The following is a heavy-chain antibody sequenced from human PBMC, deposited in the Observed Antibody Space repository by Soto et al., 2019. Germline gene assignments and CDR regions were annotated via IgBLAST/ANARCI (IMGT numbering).Heavy chain of an antibody. CDR2: IRSYNENT. D-gene: IGHD3-3*01. V-gene: IGHV1-18*01. J-gene: IGHJ4*02. Sequence: ASVKVSCKASGYTFTDYGITWVGQARGQGREWMGWIRSYNENTNYANKLQGRVTMTTDTSTTTTYMELRSLRSDDTAVYYCARCSRYDFWSDSTSPSYYFHYWGQGTLVTVSS. CDR1: GYTFTDYG. CDR3: ARCSRYDFWSDSTSPSYYFHY.